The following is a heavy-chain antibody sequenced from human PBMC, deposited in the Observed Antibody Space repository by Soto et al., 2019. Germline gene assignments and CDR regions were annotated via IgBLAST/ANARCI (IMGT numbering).Heavy chain of an antibody. D-gene: IGHD6-6*01. Sequence: QGQLLQSGAEVKKPGASVKVSCKASGYTFTKYGITWVRQAPGQGLEWMGGIGAYNGNTHYTQRLQGRVTMTTDTSTSTAYMELRGPRSDDTAVYYCARLRQLVGYFYYYMDVWGNGTTVTVSS. CDR1: GYTFTKYG. CDR3: ARLRQLVGYFYYYMDV. V-gene: IGHV1-18*01. CDR2: IGAYNGNT. J-gene: IGHJ6*03.